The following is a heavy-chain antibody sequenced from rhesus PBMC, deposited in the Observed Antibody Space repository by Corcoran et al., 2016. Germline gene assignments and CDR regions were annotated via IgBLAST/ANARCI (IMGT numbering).Heavy chain of an antibody. J-gene: IGHJ5-2*02. CDR1: GYTFTSYY. D-gene: IGHD4-23*01. CDR2: RNPSNVNT. Sequence: QVQLVQSGAEVKKPGASVKLSCKASGYTFTSYYINWVRQALGQVLEWMGRRNPSNVNTGYAQKFQGRVTMTRDTSTSTAYMELSSLRSEDTAVYYCTRWDTVTTVSLDVWGRGVLVTVSS. V-gene: IGHV1S9*01. CDR3: TRWDTVTTVSLDV.